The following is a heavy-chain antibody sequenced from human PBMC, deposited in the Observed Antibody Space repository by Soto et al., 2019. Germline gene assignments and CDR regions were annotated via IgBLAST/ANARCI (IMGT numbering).Heavy chain of an antibody. V-gene: IGHV1-18*01. J-gene: IGHJ4*02. CDR3: GRDRLRGYDSSGFYS. D-gene: IGHD3-22*01. Sequence: ASVKVSCKASGYSFSFYGINWVRQAPGQGLEWTGWINPSDGNRNFAQKCEDRVTMTTARSTNTVFLELRRLKSDDTAIYYCGRDRLRGYDSSGFYSGAQGPLVTVSS. CDR2: INPSDGNR. CDR1: GYSFSFYG.